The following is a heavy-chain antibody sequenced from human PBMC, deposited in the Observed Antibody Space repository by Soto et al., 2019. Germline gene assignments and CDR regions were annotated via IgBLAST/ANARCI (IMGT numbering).Heavy chain of an antibody. CDR2: INPDNGNT. CDR1: LYTFTGYT. Sequence: ASVXGSCKSSLYTFTGYTVSLFLQAPGQRLEWMGWINPDNGNTKSSQKFQDRVIITRDKSASTAYMDLRSLRSEDKDVYYCERRLAKGQLEPPGQRPLVNLYYGK. J-gene: IGHJ6*01. CDR3: ERRLAKGQLEPPGQRPLVNLYYGK. D-gene: IGHD2-2*01. V-gene: IGHV1-3*01.